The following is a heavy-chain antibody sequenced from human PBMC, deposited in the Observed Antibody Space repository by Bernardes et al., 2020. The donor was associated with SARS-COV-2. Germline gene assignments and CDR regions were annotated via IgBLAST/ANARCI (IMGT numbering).Heavy chain of an antibody. Sequence: GGSLRLSCAASGFTFSSYAMSWVRQAPGKGLEWVSAISGSGGSTYYADSVKGRFTISRDNSKNTLYLQMNSLRAEDTAVYYCAKDDIVVVVAATDYLGQGTLVPVSS. D-gene: IGHD2-15*01. CDR3: AKDDIVVVVAATDY. CDR1: GFTFSSYA. CDR2: ISGSGGST. J-gene: IGHJ4*02. V-gene: IGHV3-23*01.